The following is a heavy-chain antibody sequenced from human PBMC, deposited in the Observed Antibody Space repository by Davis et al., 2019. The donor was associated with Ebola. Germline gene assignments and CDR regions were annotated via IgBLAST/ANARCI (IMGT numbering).Heavy chain of an antibody. CDR1: GFTFSSYG. V-gene: IGHV3-33*01. CDR3: AREKDTALDY. CDR2: IWYDGSNK. Sequence: GESLKISCAASGFTFSSYGMHWVRQAPGKGLEWVAVIWYDGSNKYYADSVKGRFTISRDNSKNTLYLQMNSLRAEDTAVYYCAREKDTALDYWGQGTLVTVSS. J-gene: IGHJ4*02. D-gene: IGHD5-18*01.